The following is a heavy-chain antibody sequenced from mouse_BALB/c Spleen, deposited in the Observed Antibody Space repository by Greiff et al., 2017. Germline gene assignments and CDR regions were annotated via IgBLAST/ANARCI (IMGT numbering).Heavy chain of an antibody. CDR2: ISSGSSTI. J-gene: IGHJ4*01. CDR3: ARSAFFYAMDY. V-gene: IGHV5-17*02. CDR1: GFTFSSFG. Sequence: EVQLVESGGGLVQPGGSRKLSCAASGFTFSSFGMHWVRQAPEKGLEWVAYISSGSSTIYYADTVKGRFTISRDNPKNTLFLQMTSLRSEDTAMYYCARSAFFYAMDYWGQGTSVTVSS.